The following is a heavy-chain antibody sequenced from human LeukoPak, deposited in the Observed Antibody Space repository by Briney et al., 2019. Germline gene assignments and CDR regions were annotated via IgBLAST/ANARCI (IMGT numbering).Heavy chain of an antibody. J-gene: IGHJ6*02. CDR3: AREFYDFWSGYRRGIYYYYGMDV. V-gene: IGHV3-33*01. Sequence: GGSLRFSCAASGFTFSSYGMHWVLQAPGKGLEWVAVIWYDGSNKYYADSVKGRFTISRDNSKNTLYLQMNSLRAEDTAVYYCAREFYDFWSGYRRGIYYYYGMDVWGQGTTVTVSS. CDR1: GFTFSSYG. CDR2: IWYDGSNK. D-gene: IGHD3-3*01.